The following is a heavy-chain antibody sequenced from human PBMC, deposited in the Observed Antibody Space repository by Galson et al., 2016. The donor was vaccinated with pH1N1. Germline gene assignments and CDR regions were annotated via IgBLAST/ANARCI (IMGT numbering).Heavy chain of an antibody. CDR2: IKTDGSEK. D-gene: IGHD4-17*01. CDR3: VRAIGSYGSY. CDR1: GFTFSSNW. Sequence: LRLSCAASGFTFSSNWMHWVRQAPGKELEWVANIKTDGSEKYYVDSVKGRFTISRDNAKNSLYLQMNSLRAEDTAVYYCVRAIGSYGSYWGQGTLVTVSS. J-gene: IGHJ4*02. V-gene: IGHV3-7*03.